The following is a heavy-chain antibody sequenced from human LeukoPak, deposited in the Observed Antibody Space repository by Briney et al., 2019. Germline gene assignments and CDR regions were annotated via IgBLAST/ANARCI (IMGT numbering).Heavy chain of an antibody. CDR1: GFTFTKFW. CDR3: AKDPPDHYDSSVFLD. V-gene: IGHV3-7*03. Sequence: GESLRLSCEASGFTFTKFWMSWVRQAPGKGLEWVANIQEDGKKENYVDSVRGRFTISRDNAKNSIYLQMNSLRADDTAVYYCAKDPPDHYDSSVFLDWGQGTLVTVSS. D-gene: IGHD3-22*01. J-gene: IGHJ4*02. CDR2: IQEDGKKE.